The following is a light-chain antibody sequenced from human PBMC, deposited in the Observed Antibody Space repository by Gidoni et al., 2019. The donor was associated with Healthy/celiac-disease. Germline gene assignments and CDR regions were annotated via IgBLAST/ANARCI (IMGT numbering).Light chain of an antibody. CDR3: QQSYSTSFT. Sequence: DIQMTQPPSSLSASVGDRVTITCRASQSISSYLNWYQQKPGKAPKLLIYAAASLQSGVPSRFSGSGSGTDFTLTISSLQPEDFATYYCQQSYSTSFTFXPXTKVDIK. V-gene: IGKV1-39*01. CDR1: QSISSY. CDR2: AAA. J-gene: IGKJ3*01.